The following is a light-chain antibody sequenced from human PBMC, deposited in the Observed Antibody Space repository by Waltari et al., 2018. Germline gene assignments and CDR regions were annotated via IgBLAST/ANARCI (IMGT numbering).Light chain of an antibody. Sequence: QSALTQPRSVSGPPGQSVTISCTGTSSDVGGYDFLSWYQQHPGKAPKLIMYYVSQRPSGGPDRVSGSKSGNTASLTITGLQAEDEAEYYCCSHAGSDTFWVFGGGTKVTVL. V-gene: IGLV2-11*01. CDR1: SSDVGGYDF. J-gene: IGLJ3*02. CDR3: CSHAGSDTFWV. CDR2: YVS.